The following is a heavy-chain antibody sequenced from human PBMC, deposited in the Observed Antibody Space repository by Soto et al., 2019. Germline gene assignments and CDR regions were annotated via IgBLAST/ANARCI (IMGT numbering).Heavy chain of an antibody. Sequence: QVQLVQSGAEVKKPGSSVKVSCKASGGTFSSYTISWVRQAPGQGLEWMGRIIPILGIANYAQKFQGRVTITADKSTSTAYMELSSLTSEDTAVYYGASEDALAHLDYWGQGTLVTFSS. V-gene: IGHV1-69*02. J-gene: IGHJ4*02. CDR1: GGTFSSYT. CDR3: ASEDALAHLDY. CDR2: IIPILGIA. D-gene: IGHD2-15*01.